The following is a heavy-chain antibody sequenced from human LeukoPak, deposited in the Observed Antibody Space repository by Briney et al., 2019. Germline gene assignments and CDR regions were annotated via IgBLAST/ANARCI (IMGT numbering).Heavy chain of an antibody. J-gene: IGHJ6*03. CDR2: INPNSGDT. V-gene: IGHV1-2*02. CDR3: ARVPLPIGVVINDYYYFYYMDV. D-gene: IGHD3-3*01. CDR1: GYTFTGYY. Sequence: ASVKVSCKASGYTFTGYYLHWVRQAPGQGLEWMGWINPNSGDTKYAQKFQGRVTMTRDTSISTAYMELSRLRSDDSAVYYCARVPLPIGVVINDYYYFYYMDVWGIGTTATVSS.